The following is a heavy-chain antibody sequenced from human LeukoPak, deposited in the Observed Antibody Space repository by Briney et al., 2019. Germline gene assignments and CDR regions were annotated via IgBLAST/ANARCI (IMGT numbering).Heavy chain of an antibody. J-gene: IGHJ4*02. CDR3: ARDLRGWFPGY. D-gene: IGHD6-19*01. V-gene: IGHV4-39*07. Sequence: SETLSLTCTVSGGSISSSSYYWGWIRQPPGKGLEWIGSIYYSGSTYYNPSLKSRVTISVDTSKNQFSLKLSSVTAADTAVYYCARDLRGWFPGYWGQGALVTVSS. CDR1: GGSISSSSYY. CDR2: IYYSGST.